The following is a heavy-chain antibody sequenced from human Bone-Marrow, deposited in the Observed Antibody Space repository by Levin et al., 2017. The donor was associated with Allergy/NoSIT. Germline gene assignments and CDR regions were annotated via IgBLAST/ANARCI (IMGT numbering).Heavy chain of an antibody. CDR2: INHGGST. CDR3: ARGRIATPGVQPWDYDYYGMDV. V-gene: IGHV4-34*01. J-gene: IGHJ6*02. CDR1: GGSFSGYY. D-gene: IGHD6-13*01. Sequence: PSETLSLTCAVYGGSFSGYYWSCIRQPPGKGLEWIGEINHGGSTNYNPSLKSRVTISVDMSKNQFSLKLSSLTAADTAVYYCARGRIATPGVQPWDYDYYGMDVWGQGTTVTVSS.